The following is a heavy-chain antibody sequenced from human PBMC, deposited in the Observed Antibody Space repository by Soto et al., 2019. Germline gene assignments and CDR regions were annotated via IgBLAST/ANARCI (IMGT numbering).Heavy chain of an antibody. CDR2: IYYSGST. J-gene: IGHJ6*03. Sequence: SETLSLTCTVSGVSISSGGYYWGWIRQHPGKGLEWIGYIYYSGSTYYNPSLKSRVTISVDTSKNQFSLELSSVTAADTAVYYCARGSYCSGGSCYSGWYYYYYMDVWGKGTTVTVSS. D-gene: IGHD2-15*01. V-gene: IGHV4-31*03. CDR1: GVSISSGGYY. CDR3: ARGSYCSGGSCYSGWYYYYYMDV.